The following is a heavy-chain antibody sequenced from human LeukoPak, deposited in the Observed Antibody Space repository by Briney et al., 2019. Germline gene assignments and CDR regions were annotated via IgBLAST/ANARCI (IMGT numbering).Heavy chain of an antibody. Sequence: GGSLRLSCAASGFTFDDYAMHWVRQAPGKGLEWVSGISWNSGSIGYADPVKGRFTISRDNAKNSLYLQMNSLRAEDTALYYCAKDSGSYYSWFDPWGQGTLVTVSS. D-gene: IGHD1-26*01. CDR2: ISWNSGSI. J-gene: IGHJ5*02. CDR3: AKDSGSYYSWFDP. CDR1: GFTFDDYA. V-gene: IGHV3-9*01.